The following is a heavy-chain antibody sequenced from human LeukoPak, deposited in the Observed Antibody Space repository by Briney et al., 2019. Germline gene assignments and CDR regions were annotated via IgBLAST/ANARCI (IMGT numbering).Heavy chain of an antibody. J-gene: IGHJ5*02. V-gene: IGHV3-30*02. CDR2: IRYDGTNI. CDR3: ARDSSGLGWFDP. Sequence: GGSLRLSCEASGFSLSNYGMHWVRQAPGKGLEWVAYIRYDGTNIYNVDSVKGRFTISRDNSKNTLYLQMNSLRDEDTAVYYCARDSSGLGWFDPWGQGTLVTVSS. D-gene: IGHD6-19*01. CDR1: GFSLSNYG.